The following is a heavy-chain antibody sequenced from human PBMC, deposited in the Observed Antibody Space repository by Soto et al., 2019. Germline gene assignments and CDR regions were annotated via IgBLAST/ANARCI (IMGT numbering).Heavy chain of an antibody. Sequence: SETLSLTCTVSGGSISSGVYYWSWIRQHPGKGLEWIGYIYYSGSTYYNPSLKSRVTISVDTSKNQFSLKLSSVTAADTAVYYCARSSRDCSGGSCQPYNWFDPWGQGTLVTVSS. D-gene: IGHD2-15*01. J-gene: IGHJ5*02. CDR1: GGSISSGVYY. V-gene: IGHV4-31*03. CDR3: ARSSRDCSGGSCQPYNWFDP. CDR2: IYYSGST.